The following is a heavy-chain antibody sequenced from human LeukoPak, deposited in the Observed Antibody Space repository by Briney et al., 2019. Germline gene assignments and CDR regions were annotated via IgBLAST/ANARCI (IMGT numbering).Heavy chain of an antibody. V-gene: IGHV4-34*01. Sequence: KASETLSLTCAVYGGSFSGYYWSWLRQPPGKGLEWIGEINHSGSTNYNPSLKSRVTISVDTSKNQFSLKPSSVTAADTAVYYCARALPGSGSYYLNYWGQGTLVTVSS. D-gene: IGHD3-10*01. CDR2: INHSGST. J-gene: IGHJ4*02. CDR3: ARALPGSGSYYLNY. CDR1: GGSFSGYY.